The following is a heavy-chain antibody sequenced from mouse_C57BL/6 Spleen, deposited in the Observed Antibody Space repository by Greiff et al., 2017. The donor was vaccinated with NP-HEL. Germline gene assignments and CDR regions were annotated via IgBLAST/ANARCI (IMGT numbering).Heavy chain of an antibody. Sequence: EVKLVESGGGLVQPGGSLKLSCAASGFTFSDYYMYWVRQTPEKRLEWVAYISNGGGSTYYPDTVTGRFTISRDNAKNTLYLQMSRLKSEDTAMYYCARAGTDYGGQGTTLTVSS. CDR1: GFTFSDYY. D-gene: IGHD4-1*01. CDR3: ARAGTDY. V-gene: IGHV5-12*01. J-gene: IGHJ2*01. CDR2: ISNGGGST.